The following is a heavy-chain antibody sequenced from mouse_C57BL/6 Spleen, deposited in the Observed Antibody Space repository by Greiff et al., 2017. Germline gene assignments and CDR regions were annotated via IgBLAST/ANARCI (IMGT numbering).Heavy chain of an antibody. Sequence: EVKLMESGGGLVQPGGSLSLSCAASGFTFTDYYMSWVRQPPGKALEWLGFIRNTANGYTTEYSASVQGRFTVSRDNSQSILYLQMNALRAEDNGTYYCARSLRLITTVVPYAMDYWGQGTSVTVSS. J-gene: IGHJ4*01. V-gene: IGHV7-3*01. CDR1: GFTFTDYY. CDR3: ARSLRLITTVVPYAMDY. D-gene: IGHD1-1*01. CDR2: IRNTANGYTT.